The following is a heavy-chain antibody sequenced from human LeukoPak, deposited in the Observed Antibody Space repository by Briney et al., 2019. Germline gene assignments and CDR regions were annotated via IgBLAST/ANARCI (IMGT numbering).Heavy chain of an antibody. CDR1: GYSFTSHY. Sequence: ASVKVSCKASGYSFTSHYMHWVRQAPGQGLEWLGLINPSGSSTLYAQKFQGRVTMTRDMSTTTDYMELSSLRSEDTAVYYCARAVVTSPRSAFDIWGQGTMVTVSS. V-gene: IGHV1-46*01. J-gene: IGHJ3*02. CDR3: ARAVVTSPRSAFDI. CDR2: INPSGSST. D-gene: IGHD4-23*01.